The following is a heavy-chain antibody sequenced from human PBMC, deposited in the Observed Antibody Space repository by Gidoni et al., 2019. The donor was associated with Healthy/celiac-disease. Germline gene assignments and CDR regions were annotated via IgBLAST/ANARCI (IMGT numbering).Heavy chain of an antibody. D-gene: IGHD1-7*01. CDR3: ARGGRVLVWNFDQRGEGGWFDP. Sequence: QLQLVQCGAEVKKPGAAVEVSCKASGYTCTSSDINWVRQATGQGLEWMGWMNPNSGNTGYAQKFQGRVTMTRNTSISTAYMERSSLRSEDTAVYYCARGGRVLVWNFDQRGEGGWFDPWGQGTLVTVSS. V-gene: IGHV1-8*01. CDR2: MNPNSGNT. CDR1: GYTCTSSD. J-gene: IGHJ5*02.